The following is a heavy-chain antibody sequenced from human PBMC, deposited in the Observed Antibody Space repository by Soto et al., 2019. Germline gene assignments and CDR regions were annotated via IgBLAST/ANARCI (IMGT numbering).Heavy chain of an antibody. CDR2: IYSGGYT. CDR3: AKDTLSYYYGSGSYYH. D-gene: IGHD3-10*01. V-gene: IGHV3-53*01. J-gene: IGHJ4*02. CDR1: GFTVSNNY. Sequence: EVQLVESGGGLIQPGGSLRLSCAVSGFTVSNNYMSWVRQAPGKGLEGVSVIYSGGYTAYGDSVKGRFTISRDNSKNTLYLQMNSLRAEDTALYYCAKDTLSYYYGSGSYYHWGQGTLVTVSS.